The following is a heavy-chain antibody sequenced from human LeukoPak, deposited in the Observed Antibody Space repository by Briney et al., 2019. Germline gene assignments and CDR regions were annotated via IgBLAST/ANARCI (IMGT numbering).Heavy chain of an antibody. J-gene: IGHJ6*03. CDR3: ATRYCSSTSCYRGGYYYMDV. D-gene: IGHD2-2*02. CDR1: GGTFSNYA. Sequence: ASVKVSCKASGGTFSNYAISWVRQAPGQGLEWMGWISAYNGNTNYAQKLQGRVTMTTDTSTSTAYMELRSLRSDDTAVYYCATRYCSSTSCYRGGYYYMDVWGKGTTVTVSS. V-gene: IGHV1-18*01. CDR2: ISAYNGNT.